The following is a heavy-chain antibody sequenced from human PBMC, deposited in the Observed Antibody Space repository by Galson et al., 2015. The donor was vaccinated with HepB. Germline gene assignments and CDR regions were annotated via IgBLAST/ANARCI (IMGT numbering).Heavy chain of an antibody. D-gene: IGHD3-10*01. CDR3: ARDPTMVRQDDAFDI. CDR1: GFTFSSYA. J-gene: IGHJ3*02. V-gene: IGHV3-30-3*01. CDR2: ISYDGSNK. Sequence: SLRLSCAASGFTFSSYAMHWVRQAPGKGLEWVAVISYDGSNKYYADSVKGRFTISRDNSKNTLYLQMNSLRAEDTAVYYCARDPTMVRQDDAFDIWGQGTMVTVSS.